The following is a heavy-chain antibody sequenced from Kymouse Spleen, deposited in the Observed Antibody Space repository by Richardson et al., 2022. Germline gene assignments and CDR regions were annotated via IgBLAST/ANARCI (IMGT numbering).Heavy chain of an antibody. Sequence: QLQLQESGPGLVKPSETLSLTCTVSGGSISSSSYYWGWIRQPPGKGLEWIGSIYYSGSTYYNPSLKSRVTISVDTSKNQFSLKLSSVTAADTAVYYCARPFITGTTDYYYYGMDVWGQGTTVTVSS. CDR1: GGSISSSSYY. V-gene: IGHV4-39*01. D-gene: IGHD1-7*01. CDR2: IYYSGST. CDR3: ARPFITGTTDYYYYGMDV. J-gene: IGHJ6*02.